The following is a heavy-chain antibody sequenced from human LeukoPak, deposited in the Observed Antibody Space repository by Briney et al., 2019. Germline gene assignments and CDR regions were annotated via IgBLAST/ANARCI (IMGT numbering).Heavy chain of an antibody. Sequence: PGGSLRLSCAASGFTFSSYAMSWVRQAPGKGLEWVSAISGSGGSTYYADSVKGRFTISRDNSKNTLYLQMNSLRAEDTAVYYCAKDLGFYDSGGYRLTNDAFDIWGQGTMVTVSS. V-gene: IGHV3-23*01. CDR2: ISGSGGST. CDR3: AKDLGFYDSGGYRLTNDAFDI. D-gene: IGHD3-22*01. CDR1: GFTFSSYA. J-gene: IGHJ3*02.